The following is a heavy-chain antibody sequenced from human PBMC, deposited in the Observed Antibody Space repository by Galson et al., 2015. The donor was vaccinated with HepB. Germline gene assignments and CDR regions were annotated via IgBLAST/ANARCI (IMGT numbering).Heavy chain of an antibody. V-gene: IGHV6-1*01. CDR2: TYFRSKWRI. CDR1: GDSVTSNSAV. Sequence: CAISGDSVTSNSAVWNWIRQSPSRGLEWLGRTYFRSKWRIDYAMSVKSRITISADTSDNQSSLLLRSVTPEDTAVYYCAYGSDVWGPGTTVIVSS. CDR3: AYGSDV. J-gene: IGHJ6*02.